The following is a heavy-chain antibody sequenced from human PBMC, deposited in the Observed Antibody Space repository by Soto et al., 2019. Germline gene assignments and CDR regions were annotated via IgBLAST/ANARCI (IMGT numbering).Heavy chain of an antibody. Sequence: EVQLVESGGGLVKPGGSLRLSCAASGFTFSNAWMNWVRQAPGKGLEWDGRIKSKTDGGTTDYAAPVKGRFTISRDDSKNTLYLQMNSLKTEDTAVYYCTTDPLGARLQFFDPWGQGTLVTVSS. V-gene: IGHV3-15*07. CDR1: GFTFSNAW. D-gene: IGHD6-19*01. CDR2: IKSKTDGGTT. CDR3: TTDPLGARLQFFDP. J-gene: IGHJ5*02.